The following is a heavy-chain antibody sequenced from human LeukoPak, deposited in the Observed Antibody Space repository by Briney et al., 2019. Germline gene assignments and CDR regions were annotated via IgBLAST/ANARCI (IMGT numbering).Heavy chain of an antibody. CDR3: AKGLETTYY. Sequence: PGGSLRLSCAASGFTFVGNAVTWVRQAPGKGLEWVSTISGSGDTYYADSVKGRFTISRDNSKNTLYLQMNSLRAEDTAVYYCAKGLETTYYWGQGTLVTVSS. CDR2: ISGSGDT. D-gene: IGHD4-11*01. CDR1: GFTFVGNA. J-gene: IGHJ4*02. V-gene: IGHV3-23*01.